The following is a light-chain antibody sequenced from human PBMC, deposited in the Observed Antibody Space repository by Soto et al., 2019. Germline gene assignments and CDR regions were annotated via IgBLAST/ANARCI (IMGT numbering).Light chain of an antibody. CDR1: INDFVVYNY. V-gene: IGLV2-14*01. CDR3: STHTTSGALQV. CDR2: GVS. Sequence: GAINDFVVYNYVSWYQQLPGKAPKLMIYGVSNRPSGVSNRFSGSKSGNTASLTISGLQADDEADYYCSTHTTSGALQVFGAGTKVTVL. J-gene: IGLJ1*01.